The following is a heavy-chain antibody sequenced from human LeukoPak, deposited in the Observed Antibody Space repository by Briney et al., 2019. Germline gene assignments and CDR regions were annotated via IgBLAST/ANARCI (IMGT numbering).Heavy chain of an antibody. CDR1: GYSFTNFD. V-gene: IGHV1-18*01. Sequence: ASVKVSCKTSGYSFTNFDINWVRQAPGQGLEWMGWITPYNGNTNYAQGLQDRVTMTTDTSTSTAYIELRSLRSDDTAVYYCARQLVSYYDSSGYPRGYFDYWGQGTLLTVSS. CDR3: ARQLVSYYDSSGYPRGYFDY. CDR2: ITPYNGNT. D-gene: IGHD3-22*01. J-gene: IGHJ4*02.